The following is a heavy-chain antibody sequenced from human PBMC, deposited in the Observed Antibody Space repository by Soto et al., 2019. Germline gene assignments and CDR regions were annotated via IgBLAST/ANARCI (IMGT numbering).Heavy chain of an antibody. CDR2: ISYDGSNK. CDR1: GFTFSSYG. CDR3: AKDQGYSYGNNYYYYGMDV. V-gene: IGHV3-30*18. J-gene: IGHJ6*02. D-gene: IGHD5-18*01. Sequence: GWSLRLSCAASGFTFSSYGMHWVRQAPGKGLEWVAVISYDGSNKYYADSVKGRFTISRDNSKNTLYLQMNSLRAEDTAVYYCAKDQGYSYGNNYYYYGMDVWGQGTTVTVSS.